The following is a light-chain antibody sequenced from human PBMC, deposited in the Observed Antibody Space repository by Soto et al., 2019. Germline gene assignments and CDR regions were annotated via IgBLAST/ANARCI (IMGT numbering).Light chain of an antibody. CDR3: QQYNNWPALT. J-gene: IGKJ4*01. CDR2: DAS. Sequence: EIVMTQSPATLPVSPGERATLSCRASQSVSSNSAWYQQKPGQAPRLLIYDASTRATGIPARFSGSGSGTEFTLTISSLQSEDFAVYYCQQYNNWPALTFGGGTKVEIK. CDR1: QSVSSN. V-gene: IGKV3-15*01.